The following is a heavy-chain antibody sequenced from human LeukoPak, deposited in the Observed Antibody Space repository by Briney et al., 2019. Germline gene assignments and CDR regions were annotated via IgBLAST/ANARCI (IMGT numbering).Heavy chain of an antibody. CDR2: IRGRSDTT. J-gene: IGHJ3*02. V-gene: IGHV3-48*01. CDR1: GFTFTMFS. CDR3: ARTYDFGIGPPGDAFDN. Sequence: HPGGSLRLSCAASGFTFTMFSMNWLRQAPGKGLEWIAFIRGRSDTTYYADSVQGRFTISRDNAEDSVYLQMNSLRVEDTAVYYCARTYDFGIGPPGDAFDNWGQGTLVTVFS. D-gene: IGHD3-3*01.